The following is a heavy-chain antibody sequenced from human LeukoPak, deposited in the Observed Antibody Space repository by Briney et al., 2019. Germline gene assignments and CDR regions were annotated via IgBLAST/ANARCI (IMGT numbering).Heavy chain of an antibody. J-gene: IGHJ3*02. CDR1: GFTFSSYA. D-gene: IGHD4-17*01. Sequence: PGGSLRLSCAASGFTFSSYAMSWVRQAPGKGLEGVSALSGSGGSTYYADSVKGRFTISRDNSKNTLYLQMNSLRAEDTAVYYCAKALSDYGPPGAFDIWGQGTMVTVSS. V-gene: IGHV3-23*01. CDR2: LSGSGGST. CDR3: AKALSDYGPPGAFDI.